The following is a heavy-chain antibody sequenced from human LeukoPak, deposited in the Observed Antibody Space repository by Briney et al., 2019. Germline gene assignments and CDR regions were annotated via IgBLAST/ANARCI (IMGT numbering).Heavy chain of an antibody. CDR2: IYSGGST. Sequence: GGSLRLSCAASGFTLSSNYMSWVRQARGKGLEWVSVIYSGGSTYYADSVKGRFTISRDNSKNTLYLQMNSLRAEDTAVYYCASGSGSYRTPYYYMDVWGTGTTVTVSS. CDR3: ASGSGSYRTPYYYMDV. J-gene: IGHJ6*03. D-gene: IGHD3-10*01. V-gene: IGHV3-53*01. CDR1: GFTLSSNY.